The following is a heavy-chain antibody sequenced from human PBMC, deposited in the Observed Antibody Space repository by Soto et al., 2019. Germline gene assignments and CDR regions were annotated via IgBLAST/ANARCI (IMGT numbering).Heavy chain of an antibody. J-gene: IGHJ5*02. D-gene: IGHD3-10*01. CDR1: GGSFSGYY. Sequence: SETLSRTFAVDGGSFSGYYWRWIRQPAGKVLEWIGEINHSGSTDYNPSLKIRVTISVDTSKNEFSLQLSSVTAADTAVYYCVRGRTQYGSAKYNWVDHWGQGNLVAVSS. CDR3: VRGRTQYGSAKYNWVDH. V-gene: IGHV4-34*01. CDR2: INHSGST.